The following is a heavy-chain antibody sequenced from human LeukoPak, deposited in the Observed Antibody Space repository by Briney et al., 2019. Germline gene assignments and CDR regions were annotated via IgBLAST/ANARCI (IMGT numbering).Heavy chain of an antibody. D-gene: IGHD6-13*01. CDR1: GGSISSYY. Sequence: PSETLSLTCTVSGGSISSYYWSWIRQPPGKGLEWIGYIYYSGSTNYNPSLKSRVTISVDTSKNQFSLKLSSVTAADTAVYYCASTIIDSSSWYRDYYYYYYMDVWGKGTTVTVSS. CDR2: IYYSGST. J-gene: IGHJ6*03. V-gene: IGHV4-59*01. CDR3: ASTIIDSSSWYRDYYYYYYMDV.